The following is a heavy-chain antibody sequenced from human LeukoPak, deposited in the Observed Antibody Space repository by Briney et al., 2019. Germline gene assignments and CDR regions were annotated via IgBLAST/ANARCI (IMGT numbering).Heavy chain of an antibody. CDR1: GGSISSYY. Sequence: SETLSLTCTVSGGSISSYYWSWIRQPPGKGLEWIGYTYYSGSTNYNPSLKSRVTISVDTSKNQFSLKLSSVTAADTAVYYCARVSCSSTSCQDNYYYYGMDVWGQGTTVTVSS. CDR3: ARVSCSSTSCQDNYYYYGMDV. J-gene: IGHJ6*02. CDR2: TYYSGST. V-gene: IGHV4-59*01. D-gene: IGHD2-2*01.